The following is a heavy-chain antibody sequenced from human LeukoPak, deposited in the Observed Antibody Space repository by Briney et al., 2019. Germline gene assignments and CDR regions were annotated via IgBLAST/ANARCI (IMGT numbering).Heavy chain of an antibody. J-gene: IGHJ5*02. CDR2: IHTSGDT. V-gene: IGHV3-53*01. D-gene: IGHD4-17*01. Sequence: GGSLRLSCAASGLTGSHNYVSWVRQAPGKGLEWVSAIHTSGDTCYADSVKGRFTIFRDTSKNTLYLQINSLRVEDTAVYYCIVFGDSNHWGQGTLVTVSS. CDR1: GLTGSHNY. CDR3: IVFGDSNH.